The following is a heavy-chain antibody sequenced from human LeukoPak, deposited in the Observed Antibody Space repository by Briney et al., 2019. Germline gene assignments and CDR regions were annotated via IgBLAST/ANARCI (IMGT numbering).Heavy chain of an antibody. CDR1: GGSISSYY. CDR3: ASHSYYYDSSGYFDY. D-gene: IGHD3-22*01. Sequence: SETLSLTCTVSGGSISSYYWSWIRQPPGKGLEWIGYIYYSGSTNYNPSLKSRVTISVDTSKNQFPLKLSSVTAADTAVYYCASHSYYYDSSGYFDYWGQGTLVTVSS. V-gene: IGHV4-59*01. J-gene: IGHJ4*02. CDR2: IYYSGST.